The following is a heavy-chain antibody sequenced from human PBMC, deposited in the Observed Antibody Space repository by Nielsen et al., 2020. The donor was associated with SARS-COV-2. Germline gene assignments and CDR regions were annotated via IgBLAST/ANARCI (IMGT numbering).Heavy chain of an antibody. Sequence: GGSLRLSCAAFGFIFSDYNMNWVRQAPGKGLEWVSFIISRSDYIYYADSMKGRFTISRDNAKNSLFLQMNRLRVEDTAVYYCARDGGRRTMFGVNHRVRKDAFDVWGQGTMVTVSS. CDR1: GFIFSDYN. D-gene: IGHD3-3*01. V-gene: IGHV3-21*01. J-gene: IGHJ3*01. CDR2: IISRSDYI. CDR3: ARDGGRRTMFGVNHRVRKDAFDV.